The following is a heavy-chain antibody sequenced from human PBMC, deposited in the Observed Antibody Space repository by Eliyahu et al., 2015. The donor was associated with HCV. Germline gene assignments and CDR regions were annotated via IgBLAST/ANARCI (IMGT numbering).Heavy chain of an antibody. V-gene: IGHV3-23*01. CDR2: ISASGSST. J-gene: IGHJ6*02. Sequence: EEQLLESGGGLVQTGGSLRLSCVASGFIFSNYAMTWVRQAPGKGLEWVSGISASGSSTYSADSLKGRFTISRDNSKNMLYLEIHSLRVADTAVYYCAKGDYVDYYYYGLDVWGQGTTVTVS. CDR3: AKGDYVDYYYYGLDV. D-gene: IGHD4-17*01. CDR1: GFIFSNYA.